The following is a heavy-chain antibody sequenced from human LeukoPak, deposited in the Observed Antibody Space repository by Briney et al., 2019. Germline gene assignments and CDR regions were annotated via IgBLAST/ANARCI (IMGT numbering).Heavy chain of an antibody. CDR3: ATYHYCMDV. J-gene: IGHJ6*02. V-gene: IGHV1-24*01. D-gene: IGHD3-16*02. CDR2: FYTEDGET. CDR1: GYTLTELS. Sequence: AASVTVSCKVSGYTLTELSMHWVRQAPGKGLEWVGGFYTEDGETIYAQKFQGRVTMTEETSTDTAYRELSSLRSEGTAVYYCATYHYCMDVWGQGTTVTVSS.